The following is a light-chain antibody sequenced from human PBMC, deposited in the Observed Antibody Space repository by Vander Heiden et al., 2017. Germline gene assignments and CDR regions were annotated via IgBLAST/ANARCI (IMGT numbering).Light chain of an antibody. J-gene: IGLJ3*02. CDR3: SSFAGSRV. V-gene: IGLV2-8*01. CDR1: SSDIGAYNY. CDR2: EVN. Sequence: QSALTQPPSASGSPRQSVTISCTGTSSDIGAYNYVSWYQQYAGKAPKLMIYEVNKRPSGVPDRFSGSKFGNTAYLTVSGLQAEDEADYYCSSFAGSRVFGGGTKLTVL.